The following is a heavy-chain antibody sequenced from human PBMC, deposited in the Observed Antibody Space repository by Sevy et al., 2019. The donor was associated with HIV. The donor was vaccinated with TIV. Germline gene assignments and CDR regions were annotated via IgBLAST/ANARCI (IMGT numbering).Heavy chain of an antibody. CDR3: ARDLWSGYDSYYYGMDV. D-gene: IGHD5-12*01. V-gene: IGHV1-69*13. CDR2: IIPIFGTA. J-gene: IGHJ6*02. Sequence: ASVKVSCKASGGTFSSYAISWVRQAPGQGLEWMGGIIPIFGTANYAQKFQGRVTITADESTSTAYMELSSLRSEDTAVYYCARDLWSGYDSYYYGMDVWGQGTTVTVSS. CDR1: GGTFSSYA.